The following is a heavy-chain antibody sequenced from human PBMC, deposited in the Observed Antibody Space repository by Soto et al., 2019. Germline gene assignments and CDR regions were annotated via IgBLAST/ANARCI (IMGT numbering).Heavy chain of an antibody. CDR1: GGTFSSYA. J-gene: IGHJ6*02. D-gene: IGHD2-2*01. CDR2: IIPIFGTA. V-gene: IGHV1-69*12. Sequence: QVQLVQSGAEVKKPGSSVKVSCKASGGTFSSYAISWVRQAPGQGLEWMGGIIPIFGTANYAQKFQGRVTSTADESTSTAYMELSSLRSEDTAVYYCAKEPVPAAMCAVFDYYGMDVWGQGTTVTVSS. CDR3: AKEPVPAAMCAVFDYYGMDV.